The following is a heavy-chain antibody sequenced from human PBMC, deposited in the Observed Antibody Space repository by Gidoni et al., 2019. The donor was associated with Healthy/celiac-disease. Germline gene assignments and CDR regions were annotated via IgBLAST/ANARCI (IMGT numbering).Heavy chain of an antibody. CDR3: ARVYSSGWYDAFDI. J-gene: IGHJ3*02. V-gene: IGHV3-21*06. CDR2: ICSSSSYI. D-gene: IGHD6-19*01. Sequence: EVQLVESGGGLVKPGGSRRLACAASGFTFSSYSRNWGRQAPGKGLGWVSSICSSSSYIYYADSVKGRFTISRDNAKNSLYLQMNSLRAEDTAVYYCARVYSSGWYDAFDIWGQGTMVTVSS. CDR1: GFTFSSYS.